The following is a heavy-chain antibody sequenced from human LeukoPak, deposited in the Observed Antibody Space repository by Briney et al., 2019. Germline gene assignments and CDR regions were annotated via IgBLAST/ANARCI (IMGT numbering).Heavy chain of an antibody. CDR3: AREGFYGSGSSPTFYFDY. D-gene: IGHD3-10*01. J-gene: IGHJ4*02. Sequence: GGSLRLSCAASGFTFSNYWMTWVRQAPGKGLDWVAVMSFDGKNTYYADSVKGRFTVSRDNSKNTLYLQMNSLRPEDTAVYYCAREGFYGSGSSPTFYFDYWGQGTLVTVSS. CDR1: GFTFSNYW. V-gene: IGHV3-30*03. CDR2: MSFDGKNT.